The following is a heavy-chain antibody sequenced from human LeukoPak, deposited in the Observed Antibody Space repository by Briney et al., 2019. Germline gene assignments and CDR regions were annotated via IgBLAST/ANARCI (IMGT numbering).Heavy chain of an antibody. CDR3: ARGNGDYYFDS. D-gene: IGHD4-17*01. Sequence: GGSLRLSCAASGFTAFNFYMNWVRRAPGKGLEWVSIIYSGGATYYADSIKGRFTISRDRYKNTVFLQMNNLRVDDTAMYYCARGNGDYYFDSWGQGTLVIVSS. V-gene: IGHV3-66*01. J-gene: IGHJ4*02. CDR2: IYSGGAT. CDR1: GFTAFNFY.